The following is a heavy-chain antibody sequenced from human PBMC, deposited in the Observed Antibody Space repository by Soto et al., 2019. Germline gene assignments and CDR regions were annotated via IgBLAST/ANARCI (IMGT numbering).Heavy chain of an antibody. Sequence: EVHLVESGGGLVQPGGSLRLSCAAPGFTFSGHWMSWVRQAPGKGLEWVAHIKQDGSETFYVGSVKGRFTISRDNAKNSLDLQMNSLRAEDTALYYCARDRAFCSGTNCRRGSIYYYYMDVWGNGTTVTVSS. V-gene: IGHV3-7*01. D-gene: IGHD2-2*01. CDR2: IKQDGSET. CDR1: GFTFSGHW. J-gene: IGHJ6*03. CDR3: ARDRAFCSGTNCRRGSIYYYYMDV.